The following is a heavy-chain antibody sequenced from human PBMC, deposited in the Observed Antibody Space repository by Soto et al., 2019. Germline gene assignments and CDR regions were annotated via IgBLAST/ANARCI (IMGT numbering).Heavy chain of an antibody. CDR3: ARDYGDYTSPGGYYYGMDV. J-gene: IGHJ6*02. V-gene: IGHV4-31*03. D-gene: IGHD4-17*01. Sequence: SETLSLTCTVSGGSISSGGYYWSWIRQHPGKGLEWIGYIYYSGSTYYNPSLKSRVTISVDTSKNQFSLKLSSVTAADTAVYYCARDYGDYTSPGGYYYGMDVWGQGTTVTVSS. CDR2: IYYSGST. CDR1: GGSISSGGYY.